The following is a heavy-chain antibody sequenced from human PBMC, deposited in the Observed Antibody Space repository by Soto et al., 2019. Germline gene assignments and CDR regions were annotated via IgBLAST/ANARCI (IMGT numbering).Heavy chain of an antibody. Sequence: SETLSLTCTVSGGSISSGDIYWSWIRQPPGKGLEWIGYISYSGSTNYTPSLKSRITISVDTSKNQFSLKLSSVTAADTAVYYCARGAEYYYGSENYPPSYNWFDPWGQGTLVTVSS. V-gene: IGHV4-30-4*01. D-gene: IGHD3-10*01. J-gene: IGHJ5*02. CDR3: ARGAEYYYGSENYPPSYNWFDP. CDR1: GGSISSGDIY. CDR2: ISYSGST.